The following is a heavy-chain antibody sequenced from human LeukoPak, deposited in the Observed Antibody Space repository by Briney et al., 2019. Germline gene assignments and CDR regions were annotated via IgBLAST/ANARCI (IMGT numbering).Heavy chain of an antibody. D-gene: IGHD3-10*01. CDR3: ARDLAYYGSGKQNY. CDR2: INSGGST. Sequence: GGSLRLSCAASGFTFSSYSINWVRQAPGKGLEWVSVINSGGSTYYADSVKGRFTISRDNSKNTLYLQMNSLRAEDTAVYYCARDLAYYGSGKQNYWGQGTLVTVSS. V-gene: IGHV3-66*01. CDR1: GFTFSSYS. J-gene: IGHJ4*02.